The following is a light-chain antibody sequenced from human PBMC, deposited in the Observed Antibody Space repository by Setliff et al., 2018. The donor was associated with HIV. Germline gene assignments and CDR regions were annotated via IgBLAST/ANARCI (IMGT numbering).Light chain of an antibody. CDR2: QVT. CDR3: KSYTSSTNFYV. J-gene: IGLJ1*01. Sequence: QSALTQPASVSGSPGQTITISCTGTNSDIGGYNFVSWYQQHPGQAPKLIIYQVTNRPSGISIRFPGSKSGNTASLTISGLQAEDEADYYCKSYTSSTNFYVFGTGTRSPS. CDR1: NSDIGGYNF. V-gene: IGLV2-14*01.